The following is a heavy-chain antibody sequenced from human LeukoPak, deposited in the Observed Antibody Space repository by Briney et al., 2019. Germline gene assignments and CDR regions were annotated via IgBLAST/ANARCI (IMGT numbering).Heavy chain of an antibody. Sequence: ASVKVSCKASGYTFTSYYMHWVRQAPGQGLEWMGWINPNSGGTNYAQKFQGRVTMTTDTSTSTAYMELRSLRSDDTAVYYCARDSPRPHYYDSSGYYGYWGQGTLVTVSS. CDR1: GYTFTSYY. D-gene: IGHD3-22*01. V-gene: IGHV1-2*02. CDR3: ARDSPRPHYYDSSGYYGY. CDR2: INPNSGGT. J-gene: IGHJ4*02.